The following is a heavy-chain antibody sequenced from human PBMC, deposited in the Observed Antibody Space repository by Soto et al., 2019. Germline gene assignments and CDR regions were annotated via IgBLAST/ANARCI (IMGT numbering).Heavy chain of an antibody. V-gene: IGHV3-15*07. CDR3: TTYCGGGCYSGGYGMDV. Sequence: EVQLVESGGGLVKPGGSLRLSCAASGFTFSNAWMNWVRQAPGKGLEWVGRIKSKTDGGTTDYAATGKGRFTISRDDSKNTLNLQMNSRKTEDTAVYYCTTYCGGGCYSGGYGMDVWGQGTTVTVSS. CDR1: GFTFSNAW. D-gene: IGHD2-21*02. J-gene: IGHJ6*02. CDR2: IKSKTDGGTT.